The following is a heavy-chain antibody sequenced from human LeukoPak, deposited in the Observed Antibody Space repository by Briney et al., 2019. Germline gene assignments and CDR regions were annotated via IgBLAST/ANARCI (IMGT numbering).Heavy chain of an antibody. CDR3: ARKTQQLVTAFDY. CDR1: GGSISSSNW. Sequence: PSETLSLTCAVSGGSISSSNWWSWVRQPPGTGLEWIGEIYHSGSTNYNPSLKSRVTISVDKSKNQFSLKLSSVTAADTAVYYCARKTQQLVTAFDYWGQGTLVTVSS. D-gene: IGHD6-13*01. CDR2: IYHSGST. J-gene: IGHJ4*02. V-gene: IGHV4-4*02.